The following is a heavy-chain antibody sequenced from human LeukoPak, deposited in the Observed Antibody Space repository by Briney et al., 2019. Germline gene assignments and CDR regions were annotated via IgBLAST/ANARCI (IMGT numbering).Heavy chain of an antibody. J-gene: IGHJ4*02. CDR2: TYYRSKWYY. D-gene: IGHD1-26*01. CDR1: GDSVSSNSDA. V-gene: IGHV6-1*01. Sequence: SQTLSLTCAISGDSVSSNSDAWNWIRQSPSRGLEWLGRTYYRSKWYYDYAVAVKSRISINPDTSENQFSLQLSSVTPEDTAVYYCARDPVGGSTIFDYWDQGTLVTVSS. CDR3: ARDPVGGSTIFDY.